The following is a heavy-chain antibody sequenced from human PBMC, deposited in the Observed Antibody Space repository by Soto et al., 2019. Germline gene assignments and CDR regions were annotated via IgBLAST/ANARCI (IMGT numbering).Heavy chain of an antibody. V-gene: IGHV3-21*01. J-gene: IGHJ5*02. D-gene: IGHD2-2*02. Sequence: TGGSLRLSCAASGFTFSSYSMNWVRQAPGKGLEWVSSISSSSSYIYYADSVKGRFTISRDNAKNSLYLQMNSLRAEDTAVYYCARDLGYCSSTSCYKAWCDPWGQGTLVTVSS. CDR3: ARDLGYCSSTSCYKAWCDP. CDR2: ISSSSSYI. CDR1: GFTFSSYS.